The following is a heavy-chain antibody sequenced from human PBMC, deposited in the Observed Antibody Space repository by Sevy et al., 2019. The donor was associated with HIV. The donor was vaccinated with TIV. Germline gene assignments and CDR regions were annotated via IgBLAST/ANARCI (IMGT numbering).Heavy chain of an antibody. CDR2: INHSGST. V-gene: IGHV4-34*01. J-gene: IGHJ5*02. D-gene: IGHD1-26*01. Sequence: SETLSLTCAVYGGSFSGYYWSWIRQPPGKGLEWIGEINHSGSTNYNPSLKSRVTISVDTSKNQFSLKLSSVTAADTAVYYWARGYIVGATIGFDPWGQGTLVTVSS. CDR3: ARGYIVGATIGFDP. CDR1: GGSFSGYY.